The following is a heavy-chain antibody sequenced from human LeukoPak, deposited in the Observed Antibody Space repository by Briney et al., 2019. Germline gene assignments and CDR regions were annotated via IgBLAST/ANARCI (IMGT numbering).Heavy chain of an antibody. Sequence: SVNVSFKASGGTFSSYAISWVRQAPGQGLEWMGGIIPIFGTANYAQKFQGRVTITADESTSTAYMELSSLRSEDTAVYYCARDLAGYSYGYWFDPWGQGTLVTVSS. CDR1: GGTFSSYA. CDR2: IIPIFGTA. J-gene: IGHJ5*02. V-gene: IGHV1-69*13. CDR3: ARDLAGYSYGYWFDP. D-gene: IGHD5-18*01.